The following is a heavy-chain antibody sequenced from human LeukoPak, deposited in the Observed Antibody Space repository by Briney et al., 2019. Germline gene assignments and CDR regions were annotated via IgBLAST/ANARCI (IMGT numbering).Heavy chain of an antibody. CDR3: SRGPIQLWVHNGVDV. Sequence: GGSLRLSCTTSGFNFCDRAMTCVRQATGEGLEWVGFIRSKAYRGTTEYAASVKGRFTISRDDSKSVVYLQMNSLKSEDTAVYYCSRGPIQLWVHNGVDVWGQGTTVTVSS. CDR2: IRSKAYRGTT. J-gene: IGHJ6*02. CDR1: GFNFCDRA. D-gene: IGHD5-18*01. V-gene: IGHV3-49*04.